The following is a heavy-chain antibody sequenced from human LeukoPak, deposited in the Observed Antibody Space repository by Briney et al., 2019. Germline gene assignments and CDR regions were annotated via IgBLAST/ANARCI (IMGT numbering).Heavy chain of an antibody. CDR2: MSNSGST. CDR1: GGSISSFY. J-gene: IGHJ3*02. Sequence: SETLSLTCTVSGGSISSFYWNWIRQPPGKGLEWIGYMSNSGSTNYNPSLKSRLTISVDTSKNHLSLRLSSVTAADTAVYYCARRIQLWSVFDIWGQGTMVTVSS. CDR3: ARRIQLWSVFDI. V-gene: IGHV4-59*01. D-gene: IGHD5-18*01.